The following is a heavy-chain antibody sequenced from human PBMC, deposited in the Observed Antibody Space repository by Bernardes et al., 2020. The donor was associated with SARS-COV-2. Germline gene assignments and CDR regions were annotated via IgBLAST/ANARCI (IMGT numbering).Heavy chain of an antibody. V-gene: IGHV4-34*01. D-gene: IGHD6-6*01. CDR2: INHSGST. CDR1: GGSFSGYY. CDR3: AREYNGPAGEYSSSSRYYYYYYMDV. Sequence: SETLSLTCAVYGGSFSGYYWSWIRQPPGKGLEWIGEINHSGSTNYNPSLKSRVTISVDTSKNQFSLKLSSVTAADTAVYYCAREYNGPAGEYSSSSRYYYYYYMDVWGKGTTVTVSS. J-gene: IGHJ6*03.